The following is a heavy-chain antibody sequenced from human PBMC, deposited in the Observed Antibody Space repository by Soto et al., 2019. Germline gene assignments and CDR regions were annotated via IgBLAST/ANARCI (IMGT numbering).Heavy chain of an antibody. D-gene: IGHD2-2*01. Sequence: GGSLRLSCAASGFTFSRCGMNWLRQAPGKGLEWVASISSSTSYVYYADSVKGRFSTPRDNAKNILYLEMYALITEDTAVYYCARDPSEGRVGNWFESWGQGTLVTLS. CDR3: ARDPSEGRVGNWFES. CDR2: ISSSTSYV. CDR1: GFTFSRCG. V-gene: IGHV3-21*01. J-gene: IGHJ5*01.